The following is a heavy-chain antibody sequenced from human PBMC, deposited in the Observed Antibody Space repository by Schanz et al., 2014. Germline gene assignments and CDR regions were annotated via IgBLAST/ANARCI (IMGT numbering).Heavy chain of an antibody. J-gene: IGHJ3*01. CDR1: GDTLSSYG. V-gene: IGHV1-2*06. Sequence: QVQLVQSGAEVKKPGSSVTVSCKASGDTLSSYGISWVRQAPGQGLEWMGRINPNTGGTNFAQKFQGRVTMARDTSITTAYMDLSPLRSEATAVYYCARGSCTASGCYDAFDLWGQGTLVTVSS. CDR2: INPNTGGT. D-gene: IGHD2-2*01. CDR3: ARGSCTASGCYDAFDL.